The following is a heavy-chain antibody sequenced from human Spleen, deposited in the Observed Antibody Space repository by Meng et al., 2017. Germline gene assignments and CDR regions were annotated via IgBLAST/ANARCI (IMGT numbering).Heavy chain of an antibody. CDR1: GYTFTSYY. Sequence: ASVKVSCKASGYTFTSYYMHWVRQAPGQGLEWMGIINPSGSSTTYAQKFQGRVTMTGDTSISTAYMELSGLRSDDTAMYYCARDEDISAAGKLFGDYWGQGTLVTVSS. CDR3: ARDEDISAAGKLFGDY. CDR2: INPSGSST. J-gene: IGHJ4*02. D-gene: IGHD6-13*01. V-gene: IGHV1-46*01.